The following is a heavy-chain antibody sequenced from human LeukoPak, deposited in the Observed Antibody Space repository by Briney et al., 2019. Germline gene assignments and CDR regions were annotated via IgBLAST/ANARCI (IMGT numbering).Heavy chain of an antibody. V-gene: IGHV3-7*01. CDR3: ARGGGRNGYNWVDY. Sequence: GGSLRLSCAASGFTFSRYWMSWVRQAPGKGLEWVANIKQDGSEKYYVDSVKGRFTISRDNAKNSLYLQMNSLRAEDTAVYYCARGGGRNGYNWVDYWGQGTLVTVSS. CDR2: IKQDGSEK. CDR1: GFTFSRYW. J-gene: IGHJ4*02. D-gene: IGHD5-24*01.